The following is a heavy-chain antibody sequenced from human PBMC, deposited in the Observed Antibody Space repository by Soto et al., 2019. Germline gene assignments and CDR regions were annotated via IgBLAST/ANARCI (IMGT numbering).Heavy chain of an antibody. CDR1: GFTFNSYA. CDR2: ISGNGYST. J-gene: IGHJ6*02. Sequence: GGSLRLSCAASGFTFNSYAMSWVRQAPGKGLEWVSAISGNGYSTYYADSVKGRFTISRDNSKNTLYLQMNSLRADDTAVYYCARVAGGYCSGGRCYSPYYYYGMDVWGQGTTVTVSS. D-gene: IGHD2-15*01. V-gene: IGHV3-23*01. CDR3: ARVAGGYCSGGRCYSPYYYYGMDV.